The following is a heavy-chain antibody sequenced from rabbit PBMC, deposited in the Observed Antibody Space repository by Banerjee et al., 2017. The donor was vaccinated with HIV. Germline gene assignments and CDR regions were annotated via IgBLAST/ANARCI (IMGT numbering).Heavy chain of an antibody. V-gene: IGHV1S40*01. CDR2: MDAGSSDKT. Sequence: QSLEESGGDLVKPGASLTLTCTASGFDISTYWMNWVRQAPGKGLEWIAFMDAGSSDKTYYASWAKGRFTISKTSSTTVTLQMTSLTAADTATYFCARESAGGYGADLWGPGTLVTVS. D-gene: IGHD4-2*01. J-gene: IGHJ6*01. CDR1: GFDISTYW. CDR3: ARESAGGYGADL.